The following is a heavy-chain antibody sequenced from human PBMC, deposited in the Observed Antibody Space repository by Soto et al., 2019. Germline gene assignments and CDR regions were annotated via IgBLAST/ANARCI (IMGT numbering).Heavy chain of an antibody. CDR2: ISYDGTTK. D-gene: IGHD1-1*01. CDR1: GFTFSSYA. J-gene: IGHJ5*02. CDR3: ARDNFIRNSADT. Sequence: QEDLVESGGGVDQPGRSLRLSCEVSGFTFSSYAMHWVRQAPGKGLEWVAVISYDGTTKNYADSAKGRFAISSDNSKDTLYLEMNSLRSDDTAVYFCARDNFIRNSADTWGQGTLVTVSS. V-gene: IGHV3-30*09.